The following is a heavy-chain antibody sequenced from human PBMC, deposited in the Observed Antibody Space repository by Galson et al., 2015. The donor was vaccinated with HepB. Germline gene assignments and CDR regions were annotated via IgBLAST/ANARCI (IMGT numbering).Heavy chain of an antibody. CDR1: GFAFDSHA. Sequence: SLRLSCAASGFAFDSHAMSWVRQAPGRGLEWISGISGNGDSTFYADSVKGRFTVSRDNSNNMLYLQMSSLRAEDAGLYFCAKGYGLFDSWAQGILVTVSS. V-gene: IGHV3-23*01. J-gene: IGHJ5*01. D-gene: IGHD5-18*01. CDR3: AKGYGLFDS. CDR2: ISGNGDST.